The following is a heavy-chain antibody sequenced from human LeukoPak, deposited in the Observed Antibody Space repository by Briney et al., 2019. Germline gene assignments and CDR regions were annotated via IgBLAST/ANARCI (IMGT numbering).Heavy chain of an antibody. J-gene: IGHJ4*02. D-gene: IGHD3-9*01. CDR3: ARARRGPISTTSYYFDY. V-gene: IGHV4-39*07. CDR2: VFYNGAT. CDR1: GGSISSGDYY. Sequence: PSQTLSLTCTVSGGSISSGDYYWSWIRQPPGTGLEWIGTVFYNGATQYSPSLRSRVTISIDTSKNQFSLKLSSVTAADTAVYYCARARRGPISTTSYYFDYWGQGTLVTVSS.